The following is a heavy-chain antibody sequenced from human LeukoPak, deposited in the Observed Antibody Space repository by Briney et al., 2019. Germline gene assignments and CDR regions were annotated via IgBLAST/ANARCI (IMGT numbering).Heavy chain of an antibody. CDR3: ASGAPRGGFDY. CDR2: ISYDGSNK. V-gene: IGHV3-30-3*01. J-gene: IGHJ4*02. Sequence: PGGSLRLSCAASGFTFSSYAMHWVRQAPGKGLEWVAVISYDGSNKYYADSVKGRFTISRDNSKNTLYLQMNSLRAEDTAVYYCASGAPRGGFDYWGQGTLVTVSS. CDR1: GFTFSSYA.